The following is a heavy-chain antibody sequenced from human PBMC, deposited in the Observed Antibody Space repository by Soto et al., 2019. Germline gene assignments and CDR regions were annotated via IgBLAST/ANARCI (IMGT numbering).Heavy chain of an antibody. J-gene: IGHJ6*02. CDR2: IIPIFGTA. CDR1: GGTFSSYA. D-gene: IGHD3-10*01. V-gene: IGHV1-69*06. CDR3: ARDSGEMADYYVMDV. Sequence: ASVKVSCKASGGTFSSYAISWVRQAPGQGLEWMGGIIPIFGTANYAQKFQGRVTITADKSTSTAYMELSSLRSEDTAGYYCARDSGEMADYYVMDVWGQGTIATVSS.